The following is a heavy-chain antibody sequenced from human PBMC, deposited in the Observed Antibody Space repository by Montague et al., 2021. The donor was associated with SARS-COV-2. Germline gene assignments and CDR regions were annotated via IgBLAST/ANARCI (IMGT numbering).Heavy chain of an antibody. V-gene: IGHV6-1*01. J-gene: IGHJ5*02. CDR3: ARGDPYCTNGVCYTGNWFDP. Sequence: CAISGDSVSSNSAVWNWIRQSPSRGLEWLGRTYYRSKWYNDYAVSVKSRITINPDTSKNQISLQLNSVTPEDTAVYYCARGDPYCTNGVCYTGNWFDPWGQGTLVTVSS. D-gene: IGHD2-8*01. CDR2: TYYRSKWYN. CDR1: GDSVSSNSAV.